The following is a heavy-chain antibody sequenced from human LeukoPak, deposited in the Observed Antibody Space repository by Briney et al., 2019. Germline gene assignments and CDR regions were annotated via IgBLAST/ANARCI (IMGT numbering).Heavy chain of an antibody. D-gene: IGHD5-12*01. Sequence: ASVKVSCKASGGTFSSYAISWVRQAPGQGLEWMGWMNPNSGNTGYAQKFQGRVTMTRNTSISTAYMELSSLRSEDTAVYYCARAPYDTAFSPGWFDPWGQGTLVTVSS. CDR1: GGTFSSYA. V-gene: IGHV1-8*02. J-gene: IGHJ5*02. CDR3: ARAPYDTAFSPGWFDP. CDR2: MNPNSGNT.